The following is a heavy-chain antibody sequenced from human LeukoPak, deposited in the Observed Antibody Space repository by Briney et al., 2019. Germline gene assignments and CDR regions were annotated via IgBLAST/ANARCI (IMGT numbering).Heavy chain of an antibody. Sequence: PGGSLRLSCAASGFTFSSYAMSWVRQAPGKGLEWVSAISGSGGSTYYADSVKGRFTISRDNSKNTLYLQMNSLGAEDTAVYYCAKSPKLSGYYHHYIDYWGQGTLVTVSS. CDR2: ISGSGGST. CDR1: GFTFSSYA. V-gene: IGHV3-23*01. J-gene: IGHJ4*02. CDR3: AKSPKLSGYYHHYIDY. D-gene: IGHD3-3*01.